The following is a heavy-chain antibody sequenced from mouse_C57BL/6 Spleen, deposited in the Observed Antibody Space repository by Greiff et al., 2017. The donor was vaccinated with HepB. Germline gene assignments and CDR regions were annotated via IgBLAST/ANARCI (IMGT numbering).Heavy chain of an antibody. Sequence: VQLQQSGAELARPGASVKLSCKASGYTFTSYGISWVKQRTGQGLEWIGEIYPRCGNTYYNEKFKGKATLTADKSSSTAYMELRSLTSEDSAVYFCARSNYYGSSYAMDYWGQGTSVTVSS. CDR2: IYPRCGNT. V-gene: IGHV1-81*01. CDR3: ARSNYYGSSYAMDY. CDR1: GYTFTSYG. D-gene: IGHD1-1*01. J-gene: IGHJ4*01.